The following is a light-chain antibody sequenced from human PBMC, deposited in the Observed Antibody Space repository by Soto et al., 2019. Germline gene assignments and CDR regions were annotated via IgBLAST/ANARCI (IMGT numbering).Light chain of an antibody. J-gene: IGKJ4*01. CDR1: KSVSSY. CDR2: DAS. CDR3: QQRSNWSLT. V-gene: IGKV3-11*01. Sequence: DIVLTQSPATLSLSPGERATLSCRASKSVSSYLAWYQQKPGQAPRLLIYDASNRATGIPARFSGSGSGTDFTLTISSLEPEDFAVYYCQQRSNWSLTFGGGTKVEIK.